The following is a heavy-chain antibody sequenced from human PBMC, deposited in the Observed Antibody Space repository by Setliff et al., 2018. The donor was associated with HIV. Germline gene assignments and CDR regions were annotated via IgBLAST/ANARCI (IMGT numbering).Heavy chain of an antibody. CDR2: IYTSGNT. Sequence: PSETLSLTCTVSGGSISISDWSWIRQPPGKGLEWIGCIYTSGNTNYDPSLKSRVTISVDTSKSQFSLKLASVTAADTAVYFCARRSDWFDPWGQGTLVTVS. CDR1: GGSISISD. CDR3: ARRSDWFDP. J-gene: IGHJ5*02. V-gene: IGHV4-4*09.